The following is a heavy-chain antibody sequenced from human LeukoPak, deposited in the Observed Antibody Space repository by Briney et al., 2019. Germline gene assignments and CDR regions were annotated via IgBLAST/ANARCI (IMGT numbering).Heavy chain of an antibody. J-gene: IGHJ4*02. V-gene: IGHV3-74*01. CDR2: IESDGSST. D-gene: IGHD5-12*01. CDR1: GFTFSSYW. CDR3: ARDRGYTQDY. Sequence: GGSLRLSCAASGFTFSSYWMHWVRQAPGKGLVWVSHIESDGSSTTYADSVKGRFTISRDNAKSTLYLQMNSLRAEDTAVYYCARDRGYTQDYWGQGTLVTVSS.